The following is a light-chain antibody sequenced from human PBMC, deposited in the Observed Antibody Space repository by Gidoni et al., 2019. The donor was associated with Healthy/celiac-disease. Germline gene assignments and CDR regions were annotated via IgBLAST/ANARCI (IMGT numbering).Light chain of an antibody. CDR1: QSVSSY. CDR3: QQRSNWPPYT. J-gene: IGKJ2*01. V-gene: IGKV3-11*01. Sequence: EIVLTQSPATLSLSPGERASQSVSSYLAWYQQKPGQAPRLLIYDASNRATGIPARFSGSGSGTDFTLTISSLEPEDFAVYYCQQRSNWPPYTFXXXTKLEIK. CDR2: DAS.